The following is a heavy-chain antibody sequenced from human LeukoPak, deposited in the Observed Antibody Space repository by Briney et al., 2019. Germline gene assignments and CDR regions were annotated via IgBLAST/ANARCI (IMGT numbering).Heavy chain of an antibody. CDR2: INPNSGGT. V-gene: IGHV1-2*02. CDR1: GYTFTGYY. Sequence: GASVKVSCKASGYTFTGYYMHWVRQAPGQELEWMGWINPNSGGTNYAQKFQGRVTMTRDTSISTAYMELSRLRSDDTAVYYCARGPMVRGVSPIWFDPWGQGTLVTVSS. D-gene: IGHD3-10*01. J-gene: IGHJ5*02. CDR3: ARGPMVRGVSPIWFDP.